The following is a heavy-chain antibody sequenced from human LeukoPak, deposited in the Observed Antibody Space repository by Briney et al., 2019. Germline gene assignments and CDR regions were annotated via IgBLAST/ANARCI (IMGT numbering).Heavy chain of an antibody. J-gene: IGHJ4*02. Sequence: PGGSLRLSCAASGFTFSRYNMVWVRQAPGKGLEWISYISSTLYSSLYTVSVKCRFTIARDNAKNSLFMQMNGLRAEDTAVYYCARSRLTSCVYLCQGTLVAVAS. CDR3: ARSRLTSCVY. CDR2: ISSTLYSS. V-gene: IGHV3-48*01. CDR1: GFTFSRYN.